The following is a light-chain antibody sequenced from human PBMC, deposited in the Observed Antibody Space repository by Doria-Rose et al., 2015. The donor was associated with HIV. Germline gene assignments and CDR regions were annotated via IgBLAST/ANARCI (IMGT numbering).Light chain of an antibody. Sequence: QPGLTQPPSVSGAPGQRVAISCTGSSSNIAAGFDVNWYQQVPGSTTQLLIHGNTNRPSGVPDRFSGSKSGTSASLAISGLRAEDEADYYCQSYDSRLSVYVFGTGTKVTVL. CDR2: GNT. CDR3: QSYDSRLSVYV. CDR1: SSNIAAGFD. J-gene: IGLJ1*01. V-gene: IGLV1-40*01.